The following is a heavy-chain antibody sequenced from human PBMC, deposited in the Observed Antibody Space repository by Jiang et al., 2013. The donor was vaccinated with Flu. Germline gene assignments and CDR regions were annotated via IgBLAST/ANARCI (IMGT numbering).Heavy chain of an antibody. Sequence: GLVKPSQTLSLTCTVSGGSIVDGYYWYWIRQHPGKGLEWIGYIYDSGSTYYNPSLKSRVAISLDTSKNKFSLNLSSVTAADTAVYYCARGESLSWFDPWGQGTLVTVSS. V-gene: IGHV4-31*03. D-gene: IGHD1-26*01. J-gene: IGHJ5*02. CDR2: IYDSGST. CDR3: ARGESLSWFDP. CDR1: GGSIVDGYY.